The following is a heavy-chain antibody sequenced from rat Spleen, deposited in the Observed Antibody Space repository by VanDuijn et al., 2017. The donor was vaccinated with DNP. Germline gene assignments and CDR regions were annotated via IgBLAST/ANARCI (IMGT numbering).Heavy chain of an antibody. V-gene: IGHV2-63*01. Sequence: QVQLKESGPGLVQPSETLSLTCTVSGFSLTTYSVSWVRQPSGKGPEWMGKMWYDGDSAYNSALKSRLSISRDTSKSQVFLKMNSLQTDDTGTYYCTSDSLNSSSFVYWGQGSLVTVSS. CDR3: TSDSLNSSSFVY. J-gene: IGHJ3*01. D-gene: IGHD1-2*01. CDR2: MWYDGDS. CDR1: GFSLTTYS.